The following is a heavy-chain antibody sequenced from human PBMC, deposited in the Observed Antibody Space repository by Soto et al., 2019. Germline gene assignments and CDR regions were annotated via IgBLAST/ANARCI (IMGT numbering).Heavy chain of an antibody. D-gene: IGHD6-13*01. Sequence: SETLSLTCTVSGGSISSYYWSWIRQPPGKGLEWIGYIYYSGSTNYNPSLKSRVTISVDTSKNQFSLKLSSVTAADTAVYYCARLLLFSSSWYSGARKKNWFDPWGQGTLVTVSS. CDR3: ARLLLFSSSWYSGARKKNWFDP. CDR2: IYYSGST. CDR1: GGSISSYY. V-gene: IGHV4-59*01. J-gene: IGHJ5*02.